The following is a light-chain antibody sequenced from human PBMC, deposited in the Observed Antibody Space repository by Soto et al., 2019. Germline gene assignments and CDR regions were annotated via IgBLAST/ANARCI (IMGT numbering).Light chain of an antibody. CDR3: QQSYSTLTWT. CDR2: AAS. V-gene: IGKV1-39*01. J-gene: IGKJ1*01. CDR1: QSISSY. Sequence: IQMNMSPFSLSAYVGDRVTITCRASQSISSYLNWYQQKPGKAPKLLIYAASSLQSGVPSRFSGSGSGTDFTLTISSLQPEDFATYYCQQSYSTLTWTFGQGTKVDIK.